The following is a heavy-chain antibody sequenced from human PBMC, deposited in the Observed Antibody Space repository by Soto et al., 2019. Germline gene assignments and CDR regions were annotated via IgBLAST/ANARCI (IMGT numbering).Heavy chain of an antibody. V-gene: IGHV3-23*01. Sequence: EVQLLESGEGLVQPGGSLRLSCAASGFTLRNYGMNWVRQAPGKGLEWVSNISGSGGSTYYADSVKGRFTISRDNLKNRLYMQMNSLRAEDTAVYYCAKDIGYCSGGSCYYFDYWGQGTLVTVSS. CDR3: AKDIGYCSGGSCYYFDY. CDR1: GFTLRNYG. J-gene: IGHJ4*02. D-gene: IGHD2-15*01. CDR2: ISGSGGST.